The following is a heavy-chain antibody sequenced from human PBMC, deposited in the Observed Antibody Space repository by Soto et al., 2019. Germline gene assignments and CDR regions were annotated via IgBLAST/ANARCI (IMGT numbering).Heavy chain of an antibody. V-gene: IGHV3-23*01. CDR3: AKARCSTTNCYAPEF. J-gene: IGHJ4*02. CDR1: GFTFSTYT. D-gene: IGHD2-2*01. Sequence: GGSLRLSCAASGFTFSTYTMSWVRQAPGKGLEWVSAISGSGGSPSYADSVQGRFTISRDNPKNTLYLQMNSLRAEDTAMYYCAKARCSTTNCYAPEFWGQGTLVTVSS. CDR2: ISGSGGSP.